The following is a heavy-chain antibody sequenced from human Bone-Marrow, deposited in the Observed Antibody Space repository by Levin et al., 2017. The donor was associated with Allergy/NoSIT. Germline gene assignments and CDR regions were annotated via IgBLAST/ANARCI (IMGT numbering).Heavy chain of an antibody. D-gene: IGHD2-2*01. Sequence: SETLSLTCTVSGGSVNTGGYYWTWIRQHPEKGLEWIGHISNSGSTYYNLSLKSRVMISVDTSERQFSLKLTSVTAADTAIYYCARQVVPSAPYSSYYYMDGWGKGTTVTVSS. CDR2: ISNSGST. CDR3: ARQVVPSAPYSSYYYMDG. J-gene: IGHJ6*03. V-gene: IGHV4-31*03. CDR1: GGSVNTGGYY.